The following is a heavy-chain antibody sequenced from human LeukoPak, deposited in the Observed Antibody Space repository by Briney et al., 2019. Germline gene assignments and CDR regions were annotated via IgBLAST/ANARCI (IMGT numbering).Heavy chain of an antibody. CDR1: GYTFTGYY. D-gene: IGHD1-7*01. V-gene: IGHV1-2*02. CDR2: INPNSGGT. Sequence: ASVKVSCKASGYTFTGYYMHWVRQAPGQGLEWMGWINPNSGGTNYAQKFQGRVTMTRDTSISTAYMELSRLRSDDTAAYYCASMTGTTEWFDPWGQGTLVTVSS. CDR3: ASMTGTTEWFDP. J-gene: IGHJ5*02.